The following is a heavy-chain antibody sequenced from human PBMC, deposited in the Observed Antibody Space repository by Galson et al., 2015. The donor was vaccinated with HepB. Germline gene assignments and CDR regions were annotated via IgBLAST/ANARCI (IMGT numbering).Heavy chain of an antibody. J-gene: IGHJ6*02. CDR2: IWYDGSNK. V-gene: IGHV3-33*01. Sequence: SLRLSCAASGFTFSSYGMHWVRQAPGKGLEWVAVIWYDGSNKYYADSVKGRFTISRDNSKNTLYLQMNSLRAEDTAVYYCAREFLEWSAHQKTGYGMDVWGQGTTVTVSS. D-gene: IGHD3-3*01. CDR1: GFTFSSYG. CDR3: AREFLEWSAHQKTGYGMDV.